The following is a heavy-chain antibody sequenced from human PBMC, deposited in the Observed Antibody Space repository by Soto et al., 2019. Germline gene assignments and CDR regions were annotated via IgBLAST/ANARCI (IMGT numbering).Heavy chain of an antibody. V-gene: IGHV1-18*01. D-gene: IGHD2-15*01. Sequence: QVPLVQSGAEVKKPGASVKVSCKASGYTFTSYGISWVRQAPGQGLEWMGWISAYNGNTNYAQKHQGRVTMTTDTSTSTAYMELRSLRSDDTAVYYCARSAGEDIVVVVAATNYYGMDVWGQGTTVTVSS. CDR3: ARSAGEDIVVVVAATNYYGMDV. J-gene: IGHJ6*02. CDR1: GYTFTSYG. CDR2: ISAYNGNT.